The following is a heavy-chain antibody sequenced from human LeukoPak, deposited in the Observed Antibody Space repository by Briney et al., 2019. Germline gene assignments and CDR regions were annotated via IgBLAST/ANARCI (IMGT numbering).Heavy chain of an antibody. CDR1: GFRFSSYS. J-gene: IGHJ2*01. V-gene: IGHV3-48*01. CDR3: ARDLITGPGWCFDL. D-gene: IGHD1-20*01. Sequence: PGGSLRLSCAASGFRFSSYSMNWVRQAPGKGLEWVSYISSSSSAIYYADSVKGRFTISRDNAKNSLYLQMNSLRADDTAVYYCARDLITGPGWCFDLWGRGTLVTVSS. CDR2: ISSSSSAI.